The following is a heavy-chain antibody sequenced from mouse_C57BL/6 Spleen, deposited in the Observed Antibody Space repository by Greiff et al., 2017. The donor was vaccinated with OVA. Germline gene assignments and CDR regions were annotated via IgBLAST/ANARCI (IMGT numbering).Heavy chain of an antibody. CDR2: IYPGDGDT. V-gene: IGHV1-82*01. J-gene: IGHJ2*01. Sequence: QVQLQQSGPELVKPGASVKISCKASGYAFRSSWMNWVKQRPGKGLEWIGRIYPGDGDTNYNGKFKGKATLTADKSSSAAYMQLSSLTSEDSAVYFCARWGYDYDGYYFDYWGQGTTLTVSS. CDR1: GYAFRSSW. CDR3: ARWGYDYDGYYFDY. D-gene: IGHD2-4*01.